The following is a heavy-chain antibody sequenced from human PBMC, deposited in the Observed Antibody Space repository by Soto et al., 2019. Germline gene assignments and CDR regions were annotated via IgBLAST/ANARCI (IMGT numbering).Heavy chain of an antibody. J-gene: IGHJ4*02. CDR1: GGSISSGGYY. CDR3: ATGRPFRLHLGDCYDS. CDR2: IYYSGST. Sequence: QVQLQESGPGLVKPSQTLSLTGTVSGGSISSGGYYWRWIRQHPGKGLEWIGYIYYSGSTYYNPYLKSRVNISVDTSKNQFSLKLSSVTAADTAVYYCATGRPFRLHLGDCYDSWGQGTLVTVSS. D-gene: IGHD2-21*01. V-gene: IGHV4-31*03.